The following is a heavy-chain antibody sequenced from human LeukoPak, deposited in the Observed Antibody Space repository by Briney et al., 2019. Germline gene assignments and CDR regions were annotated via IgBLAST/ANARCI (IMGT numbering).Heavy chain of an antibody. CDR2: IYYSGST. V-gene: IGHV4-59*04. CDR3: ARHPSAITMVRGVIGLLPYYFDY. Sequence: SETLSLARTVYGGSISNYYWSWIRQPPGKGLEWIGYIYYSGSTYYNPSLKSRVTISVDTSKNQFSLKLSSVTAADTAVYYCARHPSAITMVRGVIGLLPYYFDYWGQGTLVTVSS. J-gene: IGHJ4*02. CDR1: GGSISNYY. D-gene: IGHD3-10*01.